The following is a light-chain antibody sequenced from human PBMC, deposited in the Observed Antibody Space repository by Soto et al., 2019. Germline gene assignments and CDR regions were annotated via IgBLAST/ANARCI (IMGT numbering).Light chain of an antibody. Sequence: FVLTHSPGTLSLPQLCRATLSFMASQGVSIRLAWYQQRPGQSPRLLISVASMRASGVPVRFIGSGSGTDFTLTITRLEPEDVAVYYCQQYGGSPITFGLGTRLEIK. CDR2: VAS. V-gene: IGKV3-20*01. CDR1: QGVSIR. CDR3: QQYGGSPIT. J-gene: IGKJ5*01.